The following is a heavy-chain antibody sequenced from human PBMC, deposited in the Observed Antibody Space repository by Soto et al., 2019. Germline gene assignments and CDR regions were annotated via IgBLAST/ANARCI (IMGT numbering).Heavy chain of an antibody. CDR1: GFTVSSNY. V-gene: IGHV3-53*01. CDR2: IYSGGST. D-gene: IGHD3-10*01. Sequence: GGSLRLSCAASGFTVSSNYMSWVRQAPGKGLEWVSVIYSGGSTYYADSVKGRFTISRDNSKNTLYLQMNSLRAEDTAGYYCARDSVVRGPYYGMDVWGQGTKVTVSS. J-gene: IGHJ6*02. CDR3: ARDSVVRGPYYGMDV.